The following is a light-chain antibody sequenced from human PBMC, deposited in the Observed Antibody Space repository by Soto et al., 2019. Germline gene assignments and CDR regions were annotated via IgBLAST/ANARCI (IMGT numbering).Light chain of an antibody. CDR3: QQRSDWAST. CDR2: DAS. V-gene: IGKV3-11*01. CDR1: QSVSRY. J-gene: IGKJ4*01. Sequence: EIVLTQSPATLSLSPGERATLSCRASQSVSRYLAWYQQNPCQAPRLLIDDASNRATGIPARFSGSGSGTAFTLSISSLRPEDGAVYYCQQRSDWASTFGGGTKVQIK.